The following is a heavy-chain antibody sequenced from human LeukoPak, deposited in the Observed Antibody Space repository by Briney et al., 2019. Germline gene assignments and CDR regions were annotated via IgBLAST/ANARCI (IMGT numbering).Heavy chain of an antibody. CDR1: GFTFSSYA. CDR3: AKASMIVVVITPFDY. V-gene: IGHV3-23*01. J-gene: IGHJ4*02. Sequence: GGSLRLSCAASGFTFSSYAVSWVRQAPGKGLEWVSAISGSGGSTYYADSVKGRFTISRDNSKNTLYLQMNSLRAEDTAVYYCAKASMIVVVITPFDYWGQGTLVTVSS. D-gene: IGHD3-22*01. CDR2: ISGSGGST.